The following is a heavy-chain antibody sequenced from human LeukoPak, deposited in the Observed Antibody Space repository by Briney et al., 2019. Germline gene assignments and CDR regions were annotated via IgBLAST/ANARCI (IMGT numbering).Heavy chain of an antibody. V-gene: IGHV3-7*03. CDR1: GFTFSSYW. Sequence: GGSLRLSCAASGFTFSSYWMSWVRQAPGKGLEWVANIKQDGSEKYYVDSVKGRFTISRDNAKNSLYLQVNSLRAEDTALYYCAQDRAYIQFYFWGQGTLVTVSS. D-gene: IGHD5-18*01. J-gene: IGHJ4*02. CDR2: IKQDGSEK. CDR3: AQDRAYIQFYF.